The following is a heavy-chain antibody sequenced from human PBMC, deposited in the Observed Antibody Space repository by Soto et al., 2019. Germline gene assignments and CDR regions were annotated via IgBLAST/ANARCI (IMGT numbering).Heavy chain of an antibody. CDR2: IYYSGST. V-gene: IGHV4-31*03. CDR1: GGSISSGGYY. Sequence: SETLSLTCTVSGGSISSGGYYWSWIRQHPXKGLEWIGYIYYSGSTYYNPSLKSRVTISVDTSKNQFSLKLSSVTAADTAVYYCARDRYDFWSGYYHSWFDPWGQGTLVTVSS. CDR3: ARDRYDFWSGYYHSWFDP. J-gene: IGHJ5*02. D-gene: IGHD3-3*01.